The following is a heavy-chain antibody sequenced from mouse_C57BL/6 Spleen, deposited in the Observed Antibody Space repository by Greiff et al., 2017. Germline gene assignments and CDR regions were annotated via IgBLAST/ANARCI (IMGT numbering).Heavy chain of an antibody. J-gene: IGHJ1*03. CDR3: AREENGNHWYFDV. Sequence: EVKLVESEGGLVQPGSSMKLSCTASGFTFSDYYMAWVRQVPEKGLEWVANINYDGSSTYYLDSLKSRFIISRDNAKNILYLQMSSLKSENTATYYGAREENGNHWYFDVWGTGTTVTVSS. D-gene: IGHD2-1*01. V-gene: IGHV5-16*01. CDR2: INYDGSST. CDR1: GFTFSDYY.